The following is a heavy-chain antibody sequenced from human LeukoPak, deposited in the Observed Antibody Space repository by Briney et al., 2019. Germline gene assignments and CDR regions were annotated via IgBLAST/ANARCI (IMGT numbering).Heavy chain of an antibody. Sequence: GGSLRLSCAASGFSFWHHAMHWVRQAPGKGLEWLSQIWYDGNNKYYADTVRGRFTISRDTSKNTLYLEMNSLRAEDTAIYYCARDGQQSSPYAYDYWGQGTLVTVSS. CDR3: ARDGQQSSPYAYDY. CDR1: GFSFWHHA. CDR2: IWYDGNNK. D-gene: IGHD2-2*01. V-gene: IGHV3-33*01. J-gene: IGHJ4*02.